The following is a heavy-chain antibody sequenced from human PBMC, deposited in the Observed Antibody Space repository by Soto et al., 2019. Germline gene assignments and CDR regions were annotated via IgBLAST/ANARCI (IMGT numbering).Heavy chain of an antibody. CDR2: INQDGSGK. V-gene: IGHV3-7*01. CDR3: ARLPLVTSRYYFDF. Sequence: EVQLVESGGGLVQPGGSLRLSCVASGFTFSTYWMSWVRQSPEKGLEWVANINQDGSGKYHVGSVKGRFTISRDNAKNSLYLRMDSLRDEDTAVYYCARLPLVTSRYYFDFWGQGTLVTVSS. D-gene: IGHD2-2*01. J-gene: IGHJ4*02. CDR1: GFTFSTYW.